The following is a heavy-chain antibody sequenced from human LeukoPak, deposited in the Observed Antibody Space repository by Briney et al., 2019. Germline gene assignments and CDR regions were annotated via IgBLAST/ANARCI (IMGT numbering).Heavy chain of an antibody. J-gene: IGHJ4*02. CDR1: GFTFSSYG. CDR3: AKDSDDYVWGSYRVPGY. D-gene: IGHD3-16*02. Sequence: GGSLRLSCAASGFTFSSYGMHWVRQAPGKGLEWVTVISYDGSNKYYADSVKGRFTISRDNSTNTLYLQMNSLRAEDTAVYYCAKDSDDYVWGSYRVPGYWGQGTLVTVSS. V-gene: IGHV3-30*18. CDR2: ISYDGSNK.